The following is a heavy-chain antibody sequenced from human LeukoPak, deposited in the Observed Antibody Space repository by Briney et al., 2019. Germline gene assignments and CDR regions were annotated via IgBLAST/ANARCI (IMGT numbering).Heavy chain of an antibody. D-gene: IGHD3-10*02. Sequence: GGSLRLSCAASGFTFSRYWMSWVRQAPGKGLEWVSYISSSGSTIYYADSVKGRFTISRDNAKNSLYLQMNNLRAEDTAVYYCAELGITMIGGVWGKGTTVTISS. CDR3: AELGITMIGGV. CDR1: GFTFSRYW. V-gene: IGHV3-48*03. J-gene: IGHJ6*04. CDR2: ISSSGSTI.